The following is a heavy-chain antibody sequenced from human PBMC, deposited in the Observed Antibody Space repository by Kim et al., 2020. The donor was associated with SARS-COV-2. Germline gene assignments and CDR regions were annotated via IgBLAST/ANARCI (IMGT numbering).Heavy chain of an antibody. V-gene: IGHV1-3*01. Sequence: ASVKVSCKASGYTFTSYAMHWVRQAPGQRLEWMGWINAGNGNTKYSQKFQGRVTITRDTSASTAYMELSSLRSEDTAVYYCARGADYYDSSGYEHWGQGTLVTVSS. CDR2: INAGNGNT. CDR1: GYTFTSYA. D-gene: IGHD3-22*01. CDR3: ARGADYYDSSGYEH. J-gene: IGHJ1*01.